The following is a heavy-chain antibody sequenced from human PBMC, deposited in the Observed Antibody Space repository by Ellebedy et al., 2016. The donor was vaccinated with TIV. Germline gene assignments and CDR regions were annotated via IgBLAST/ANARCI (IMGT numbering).Heavy chain of an antibody. Sequence: PGGSLRLSCAASGFTFSHYAMNWVRQAPGKGLEWVAVIWDDGTNTYYADSVKGRFTIARYNSKNTLSLQMSSLRAEDTAVYYCARPRVRSSYYHGMDVWGQGTTITVSS. J-gene: IGHJ6*02. CDR2: IWDDGTNT. CDR1: GFTFSHYA. V-gene: IGHV3-33*01. CDR3: ARPRVRSSYYHGMDV. D-gene: IGHD3-16*01.